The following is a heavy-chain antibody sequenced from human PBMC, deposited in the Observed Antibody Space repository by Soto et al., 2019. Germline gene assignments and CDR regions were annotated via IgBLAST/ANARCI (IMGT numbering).Heavy chain of an antibody. CDR3: AITGRNVVGQTRGDNDIDP. CDR1: GGSVSTGDFS. Sequence: QVQLQESGPGLVKPSQTLSLTCTVSGGSVSTGDFSWTWIRQPPGKGLEWIGDMYHSGSPYYNPSLQRRLIMSGDPSKLRCSQRLPSVAAADTPVYYRAITGRNVVGQTRGDNDIDPWGRGNHVTVPS. CDR2: MYHSGSP. D-gene: IGHD2-21*01. V-gene: IGHV4-31*03. J-gene: IGHJ5*02.